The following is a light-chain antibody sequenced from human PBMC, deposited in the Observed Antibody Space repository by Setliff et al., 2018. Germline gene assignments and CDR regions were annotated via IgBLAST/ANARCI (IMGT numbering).Light chain of an antibody. CDR2: WAS. J-gene: IGKJ5*01. Sequence: DIVMTQSPDSLAVSLGERATIKCKSSQTVVHSINNKNYLAWYQHKAGQSPKLLIYWASTRESGVPDRFSGSGSGTDFTLTISSLQAEDVAIYYCQQDYTTPITFGQGTRLEIK. CDR3: QQDYTTPIT. V-gene: IGKV4-1*01. CDR1: QTVVHSINNKNY.